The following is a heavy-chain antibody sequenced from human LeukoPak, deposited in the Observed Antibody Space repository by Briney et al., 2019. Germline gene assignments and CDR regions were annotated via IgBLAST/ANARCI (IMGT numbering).Heavy chain of an antibody. CDR1: GGSISSSSYY. V-gene: IGHV4-39*07. Sequence: SETLSLTCTVSGGSISSSSYYWGWIRQPPGKGLEWIGSIRYSGSTNYNPSLKSRVTISVDTSKNQFSLKLSSVTAADTAVYYCARGYLSGGSCYSYYYYNYMDVWGKGTTVTVSS. CDR3: ARGYLSGGSCYSYYYYNYMDV. D-gene: IGHD2-15*01. J-gene: IGHJ6*03. CDR2: IRYSGST.